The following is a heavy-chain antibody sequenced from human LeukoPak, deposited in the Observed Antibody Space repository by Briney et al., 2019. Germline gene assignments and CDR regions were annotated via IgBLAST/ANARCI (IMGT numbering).Heavy chain of an antibody. CDR3: AHSLSVPAAIPDNFDY. CDR1: GFSLSTSGVG. CDR2: IYWNDDK. Sequence: SGPTLVNPTQTLTLTCTFSGFSLSTSGVGVGWIRQPPGKALEWLPLIYWNDDKRYSPSLKSRRTITKDTSKNQVVVTMTNMDPVDTATYYCAHSLSVPAAIPDNFDYWGQGTLVTVSS. D-gene: IGHD2-2*02. V-gene: IGHV2-5*01. J-gene: IGHJ4*02.